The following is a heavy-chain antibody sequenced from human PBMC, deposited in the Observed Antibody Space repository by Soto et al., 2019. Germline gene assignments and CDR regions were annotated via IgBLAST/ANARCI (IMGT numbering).Heavy chain of an antibody. CDR2: INPSGGST. Sequence: ASVKVSCKASGYTFTSYYMHWARQAPGQGLEWMGIINPSGGSTSYAQKFQGIVNMTRDTSTSTVYMELSILRSEDTALYCCARPTSPYSSSSEYFQHWGQGTLVTVSS. CDR1: GYTFTSYY. CDR3: ARPTSPYSSSSEYFQH. J-gene: IGHJ1*01. D-gene: IGHD6-6*01. V-gene: IGHV1-46*01.